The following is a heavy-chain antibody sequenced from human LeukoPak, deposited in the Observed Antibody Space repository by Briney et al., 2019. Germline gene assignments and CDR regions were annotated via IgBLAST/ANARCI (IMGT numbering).Heavy chain of an antibody. CDR1: GFTFSSHW. CDR2: INQDGSEK. Sequence: GGSLRLSCAASGFTFSSHWMSWVRQAPGKGLEWVANINQDGSEKYYVDSVKGRFTISRDNAKNSLYVQMTSLRAEDTAVYYCARDHVVRGLVWDYGGQGTLVTVSS. V-gene: IGHV3-7*05. J-gene: IGHJ4*02. CDR3: ARDHVVRGLVWDY. D-gene: IGHD3-10*01.